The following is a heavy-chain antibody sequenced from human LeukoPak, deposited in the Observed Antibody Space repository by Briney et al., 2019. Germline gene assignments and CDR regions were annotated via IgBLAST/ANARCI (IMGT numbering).Heavy chain of an antibody. CDR2: ISSSGSTI. D-gene: IGHD6-6*01. J-gene: IGHJ4*02. V-gene: IGHV3-11*04. CDR1: GFTFSDYY. CDR3: ARDGGRAARLYYFDY. Sequence: GGSLRLSCAASGFTFSDYYMSWIRQAPGKGLEWVSYISSSGSTIYYADSVKGRFTISRDNAKNSLYLQMNSLGAEDTAVYYCARDGGRAARLYYFDYWGQGTLVTVSS.